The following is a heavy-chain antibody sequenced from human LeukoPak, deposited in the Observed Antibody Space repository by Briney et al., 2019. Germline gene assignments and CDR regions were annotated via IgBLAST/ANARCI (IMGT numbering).Heavy chain of an antibody. D-gene: IGHD5-18*01. Sequence: SETLSLTCTVSGVSISSSNSYWGWIRQPPGKGLEWIGSIYYSGSTYYNPSLKSRVTISVDTSKNQFSLKLSSVTAADTAVYYCARGPAGGYSYGVNWFDPWGQGTLVTVSS. CDR3: ARGPAGGYSYGVNWFDP. CDR1: GVSISSSNSY. J-gene: IGHJ5*02. V-gene: IGHV4-39*07. CDR2: IYYSGST.